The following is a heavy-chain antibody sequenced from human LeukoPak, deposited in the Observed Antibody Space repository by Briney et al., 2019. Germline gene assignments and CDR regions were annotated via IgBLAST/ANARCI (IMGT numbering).Heavy chain of an antibody. D-gene: IGHD6-6*01. CDR2: IGDSGGST. CDR1: GFTFTNYA. V-gene: IGHV3-23*01. Sequence: GGSLRLSCAASGFTFTNYAFHWVRQAPGKGLDWVSVIGDSGGSTYYADSVKGRFTISRDNSKNTLYLQMNSLRADDTAVYHCAKGGASSPYTYIDVWGKGTTVIVSS. J-gene: IGHJ6*04. CDR3: AKGGASSPYTYIDV.